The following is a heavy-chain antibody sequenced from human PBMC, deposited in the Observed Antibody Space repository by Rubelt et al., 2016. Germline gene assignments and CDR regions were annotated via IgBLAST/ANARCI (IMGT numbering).Heavy chain of an antibody. CDR3: AKASMIVVVITTTYFDY. J-gene: IGHJ4*02. CDR2: IRYDGSNK. V-gene: IGHV3-30*02. Sequence: QAWVAFIRYDGSNKYYADSVKGRFTISRDNSKNTLYLQMNSLRAEDTAVYYCAKASMIVVVITTTYFDYWGQGTLVTVSS. D-gene: IGHD3-22*01.